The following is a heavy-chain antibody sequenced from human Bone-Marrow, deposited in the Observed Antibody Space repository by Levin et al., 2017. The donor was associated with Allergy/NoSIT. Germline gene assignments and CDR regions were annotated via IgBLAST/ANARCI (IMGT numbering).Heavy chain of an antibody. J-gene: IGHJ6*02. CDR3: SSYRLGYCSGGSCYSAYYYYGMDV. D-gene: IGHD2-15*01. Sequence: GGSLRLSCAASGFTFSDYYMSWIRQAPGKGLEWVSYISSGDSTIYYADSVRGRFTISRDNAKSSLYLQMNSLRAEDTAVYYCSSYRLGYCSGGSCYSAYYYYGMDVWGQGTTVTVSS. CDR2: ISSGDSTI. CDR1: GFTFSDYY. V-gene: IGHV3-11*01.